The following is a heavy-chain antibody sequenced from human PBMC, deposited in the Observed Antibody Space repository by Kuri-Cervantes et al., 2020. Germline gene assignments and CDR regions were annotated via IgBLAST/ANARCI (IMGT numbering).Heavy chain of an antibody. D-gene: IGHD2-15*01. CDR1: GFTFSSYA. Sequence: GESLKISCAASGFTFSSYAMSWVRQAPGKGLEWVSAISGSGGSTYYADPVKGRFTISRDNSKNTLYLQMNSLRAEDTAVYYYAKGDITGDNWGQGTLVTVSS. J-gene: IGHJ4*02. CDR2: ISGSGGST. CDR3: AKGDITGDN. V-gene: IGHV3-23*01.